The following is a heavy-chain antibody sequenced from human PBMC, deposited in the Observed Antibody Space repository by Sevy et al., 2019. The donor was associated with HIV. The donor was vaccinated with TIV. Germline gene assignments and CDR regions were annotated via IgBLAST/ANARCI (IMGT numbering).Heavy chain of an antibody. V-gene: IGHV3-53*01. CDR1: GFTLSSNF. CDR3: ARGKHISDYYGSFDY. Sequence: GGSLRLSCASSGFTLSSNFMSWVRQAPGKGLEWVSVIYLGGTTYYADSVKGRFNISRDNSKNTLYLQMNSMRTEDTAVYYCARGKHISDYYGSFDYWGQGTLVTVSS. D-gene: IGHD3-16*01. J-gene: IGHJ4*02. CDR2: IYLGGTT.